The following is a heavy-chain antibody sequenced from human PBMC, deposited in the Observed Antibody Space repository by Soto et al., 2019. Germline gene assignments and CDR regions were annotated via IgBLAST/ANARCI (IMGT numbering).Heavy chain of an antibody. J-gene: IGHJ4*02. CDR1: GDSVTSHY. D-gene: IGHD3-9*01. Sequence: PSETLSLTCSFSGDSVTSHYLTWIRQSPEKGLEWIGYMHYTGFSHYNPSLKSRLTLSVDRSKNQFTLQLTSVTAADTAVYYCASRNWDYDILTGYYAPPDYWGQGTLVTVSS. V-gene: IGHV4-59*02. CDR3: ASRNWDYDILTGYYAPPDY. CDR2: MHYTGFS.